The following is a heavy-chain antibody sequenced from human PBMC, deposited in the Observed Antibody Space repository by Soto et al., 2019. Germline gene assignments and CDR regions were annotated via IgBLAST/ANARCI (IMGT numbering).Heavy chain of an antibody. D-gene: IGHD3-22*01. Sequence: PRLSCAASGFTFSSYWMSWVRQAPGKGLEWVTNIKQDGSEKYYVDSVKGRFTISRDNAKNSLYLQMHSLRAEDTAVYYCARDYYYDSSGYYWGQGTLVTVSS. CDR3: ARDYYYDSSGYY. CDR1: GFTFSSYW. J-gene: IGHJ4*02. CDR2: IKQDGSEK. V-gene: IGHV3-7*01.